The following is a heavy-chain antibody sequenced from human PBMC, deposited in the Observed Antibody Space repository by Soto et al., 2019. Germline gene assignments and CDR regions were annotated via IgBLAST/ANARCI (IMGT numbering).Heavy chain of an antibody. CDR1: GGSFSGYY. CDR2: INHSGST. Sequence: QVQLQQWGAGLLKPSETLSLTCAVYGGSFSGYYWSWIRQPPGKGLEWIGEINHSGSTNYNPSLKSRVTISVDTSKIQFSLNLRSVTAADTAVYYCARAPLYYYDSRGYYRHFDYWGQGTLVTVSS. J-gene: IGHJ4*02. V-gene: IGHV4-34*01. D-gene: IGHD3-22*01. CDR3: ARAPLYYYDSRGYYRHFDY.